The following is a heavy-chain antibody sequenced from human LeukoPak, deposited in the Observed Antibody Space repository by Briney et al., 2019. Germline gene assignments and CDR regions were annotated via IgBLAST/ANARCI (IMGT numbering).Heavy chain of an antibody. CDR3: AKDREDSAMISGVFDL. D-gene: IGHD5-18*01. Sequence: GGSLRLSCAASGFTFSSYSMNWVRQAPGKGLEWVSGISGSGGHTYNADSVEGRFTISRDNSKNTVSLQLSSLRVEDTAVYFCAKDREDSAMISGVFDLWGRGTLVTVSS. CDR2: ISGSGGHT. V-gene: IGHV3-23*01. J-gene: IGHJ2*01. CDR1: GFTFSSYS.